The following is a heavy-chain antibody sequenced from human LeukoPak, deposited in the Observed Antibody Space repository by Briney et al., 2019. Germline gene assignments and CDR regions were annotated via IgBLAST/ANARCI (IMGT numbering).Heavy chain of an antibody. CDR1: GFTVSSNY. CDR3: ARESEGSSLAFDY. J-gene: IGHJ4*02. CDR2: IYSGGST. Sequence: GGSLRLSCAASGFTVSSNYMSWVRQAPGQGLEWVSVIYSGGSTYYADSVKGRFTISRDNSTNTLYLQMNSLRAEDTAVYYCARESEGSSLAFDYWGQGTLVTVSS. D-gene: IGHD6-6*01. V-gene: IGHV3-66*02.